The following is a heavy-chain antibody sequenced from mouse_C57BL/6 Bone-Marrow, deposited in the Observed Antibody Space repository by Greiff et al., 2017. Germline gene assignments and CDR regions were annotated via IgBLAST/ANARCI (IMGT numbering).Heavy chain of an antibody. Sequence: VQLQQSGPVLVKPGASVKMSCKASGYTFTDYYMNWVKQSHGKSLEWIGVINPYNGGTSYNQKFKGKATLTVDKSSSTAYMELNSLTSEDSAVYYCARWRFYFDYWGQGTTLTVSS. J-gene: IGHJ2*01. CDR1: GYTFTDYY. V-gene: IGHV1-19*01. CDR3: ARWRFYFDY. CDR2: INPYNGGT.